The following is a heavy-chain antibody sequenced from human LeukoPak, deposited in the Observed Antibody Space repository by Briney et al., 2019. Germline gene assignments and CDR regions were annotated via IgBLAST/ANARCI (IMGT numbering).Heavy chain of an antibody. D-gene: IGHD6-19*01. J-gene: IGHJ1*01. CDR3: ARAVSDSSGRYTDECFQH. CDR1: GYTFTSYG. CDR2: ISPYNGDT. Sequence: ASVKVSCKASGYTFTSYGISWVRQAPGQGLEWMGWISPYNGDTRYAQKLQGRVTMTTDTSTSTAYMELRSLRSDDTAVYYCARAVSDSSGRYTDECFQHWGQGTLVNVSS. V-gene: IGHV1-18*01.